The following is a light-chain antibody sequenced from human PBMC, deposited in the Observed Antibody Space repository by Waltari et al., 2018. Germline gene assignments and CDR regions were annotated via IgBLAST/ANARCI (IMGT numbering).Light chain of an antibody. J-gene: IGKJ1*01. CDR2: WAS. V-gene: IGKV4-1*01. CDR1: QSVLYSSNNKNY. CDR3: QQYYSTPPT. Sequence: DIVMTQSPDSLAVSLGERANINCKSSQSVLYSSNNKNYLAWYQQKPGQPPKRLIYWASTPESGVPDRFSGSGSGTDFTLTISSLQAEDVAVYYCQQYYSTPPTFGQGTKVEIK.